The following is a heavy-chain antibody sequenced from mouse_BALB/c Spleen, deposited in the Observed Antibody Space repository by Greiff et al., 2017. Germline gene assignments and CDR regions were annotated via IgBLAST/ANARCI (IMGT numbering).Heavy chain of an antibody. V-gene: IGHV5-6-5*01. CDR1: GFTFSSYA. Sequence: EVHLVESGGGLVKPGGSLKLSCAASGFTFSSYAMSWVRQTPEKRLEWVASISSGGSTYYPDSVKGRFTISRDNARNILYLQMSSLRSEDTAMYYCARENYRYYAMDYWGQGTSVTVSS. D-gene: IGHD2-14*01. CDR3: ARENYRYYAMDY. CDR2: ISSGGST. J-gene: IGHJ4*01.